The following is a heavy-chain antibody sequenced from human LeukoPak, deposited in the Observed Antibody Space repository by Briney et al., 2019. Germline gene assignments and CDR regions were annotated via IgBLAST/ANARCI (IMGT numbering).Heavy chain of an antibody. CDR2: ISWNSGSI. D-gene: IGHD6-6*01. Sequence: GGSLRLSCAASGFTFDDYAMHWVRQAPGKGLEWVSGISWNSGSIGYADSVKGRFTISSDNAKNSLYLQMNSLRAEDTALYYCAKDTVDSSPSGYYYMDVWGKATTVTVS. J-gene: IGHJ6*03. CDR1: GFTFDDYA. CDR3: AKDTVDSSPSGYYYMDV. V-gene: IGHV3-9*01.